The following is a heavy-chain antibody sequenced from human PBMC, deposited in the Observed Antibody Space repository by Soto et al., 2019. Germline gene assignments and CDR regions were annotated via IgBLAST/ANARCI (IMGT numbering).Heavy chain of an antibody. V-gene: IGHV4-61*01. CDR3: ARDSPPSFYGGNSGWFDP. J-gene: IGHJ5*02. CDR2: IYYSGST. Sequence: SETLSLTCSVSGGSISGSSDYWSWIRQPPGKGLEWIGYIYYSGSTNYNPSLKSRVTISVDTSKNQFSLKLSSVTAADTAVYYCARDSPPSFYGGNSGWFDPWGQGTLVTVSS. CDR1: GGSISGSSDY. D-gene: IGHD4-17*01.